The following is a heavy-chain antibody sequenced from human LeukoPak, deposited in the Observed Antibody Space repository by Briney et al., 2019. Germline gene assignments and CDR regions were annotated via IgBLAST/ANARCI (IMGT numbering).Heavy chain of an antibody. CDR1: GFTFSSFG. CDR2: ISDTSSLT. CDR3: AKVVRGGYGMDV. Sequence: GGSLRLSCAASGFTFSSFGMNWVRQAPGKGLEWVSYISDTSSLTYYADSVKGRFTISRDNAKNSLSLQLNSLRDEDTAVYFCAKVVRGGYGMDVWGQGTTVTVSS. V-gene: IGHV3-48*02. J-gene: IGHJ6*02. D-gene: IGHD3-10*01.